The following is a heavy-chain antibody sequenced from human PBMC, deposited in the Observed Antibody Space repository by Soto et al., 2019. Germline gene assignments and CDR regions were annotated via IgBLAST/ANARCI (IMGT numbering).Heavy chain of an antibody. CDR2: IIGHNGNT. D-gene: IGHD6-19*01. J-gene: IGHJ4*02. CDR1: GYSFTNYG. Sequence: GASVKVACKASGYSFTNYGFSWVRQAPGQGLEWMGWIIGHNGNTNYAQKLQGRVTMTTNISASTAYMGLSGVRSDDTGVYYCARAAYRSVWVLSHGGQGTLVTVSS. V-gene: IGHV1-18*01. CDR3: ARAAYRSVWVLSH.